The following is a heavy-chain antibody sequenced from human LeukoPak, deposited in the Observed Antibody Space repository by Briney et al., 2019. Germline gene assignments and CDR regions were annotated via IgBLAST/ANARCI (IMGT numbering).Heavy chain of an antibody. V-gene: IGHV3-21*01. CDR2: ISSSSAYI. Sequence: GGSLRLSCEASGFSLTNYGMDWVRQAPGKGLEWVSSISSSSAYIYYADSVRGRFTISRDNAKNSLYLQMNSLRAEDTAVYYCARELSSSGYYFDSWGQGNLVTVFS. CDR1: GFSLTNYG. CDR3: ARELSSSGYYFDS. J-gene: IGHJ4*02. D-gene: IGHD5-18*01.